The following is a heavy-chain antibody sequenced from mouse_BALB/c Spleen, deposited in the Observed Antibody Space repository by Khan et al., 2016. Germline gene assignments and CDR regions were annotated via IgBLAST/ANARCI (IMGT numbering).Heavy chain of an antibody. Sequence: VQLKESGPGLVKPSQSLSLTCTVTGYSITSDYAWHWIRQFPGNKLEWMGYISYSGSTSYNPSLKSRIPITRDTSKNQFFLQLNSVTTEDTATDCCARGGLLRLQYYAMYYWGQGTSVTVAS. J-gene: IGHJ4*01. V-gene: IGHV3-2*02. CDR3: ARGGLLRLQYYAMYY. D-gene: IGHD1-2*01. CDR1: GYSITSDYA. CDR2: ISYSGST.